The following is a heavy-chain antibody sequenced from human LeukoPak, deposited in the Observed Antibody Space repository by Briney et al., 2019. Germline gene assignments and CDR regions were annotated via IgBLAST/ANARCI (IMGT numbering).Heavy chain of an antibody. CDR3: VRTYESYSFDY. CDR2: ISYDRTT. Sequence: GRSLRLSCAASGFTFGSYDMHWVRQTPGRGLEWVAFISYDRTTNYADSVKGRFSISRDNSQSTLYLQIDSLRPEDTARYYCVRTYESYSFDYWGQGTQVTVSS. CDR1: GFTFGSYD. V-gene: IGHV3-30*03. J-gene: IGHJ4*02. D-gene: IGHD3-22*01.